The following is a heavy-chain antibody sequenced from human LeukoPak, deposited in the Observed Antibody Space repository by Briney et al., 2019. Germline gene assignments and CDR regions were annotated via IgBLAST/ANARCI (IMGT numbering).Heavy chain of an antibody. CDR2: IYHSGST. Sequence: RPSETLSLTCTVSGDSISSSTYYWDWIRQPPGKGLEWIGSIYHSGSTYYNPSLKSRVTISVDTSKNQFSLKLSSVTAADTAVYYCARRRYSSGWYYWGQGTLVTVSS. V-gene: IGHV4-39*07. J-gene: IGHJ4*02. D-gene: IGHD6-19*01. CDR3: ARRRYSSGWYY. CDR1: GDSISSSTYY.